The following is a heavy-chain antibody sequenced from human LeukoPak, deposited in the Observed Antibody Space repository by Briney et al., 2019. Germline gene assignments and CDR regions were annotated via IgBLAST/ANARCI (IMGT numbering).Heavy chain of an antibody. J-gene: IGHJ6*02. D-gene: IGHD3-10*01. CDR1: GGTFSSYA. CDR3: ARVGLHYGSGNYGMDV. CDR2: IIPIFGTA. V-gene: IGHV1-69*13. Sequence: ASVKVSCKASGGTFSSYAISWVRQAPGQGLEWMGGIIPIFGTANYAQKFQGRVTITADESTSTAYMELSSLRSEDTAVYYCARVGLHYGSGNYGMDVWGQGTTVTVSS.